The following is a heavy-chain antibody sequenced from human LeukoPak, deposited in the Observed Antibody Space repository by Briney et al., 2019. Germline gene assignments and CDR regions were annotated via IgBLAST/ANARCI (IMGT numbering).Heavy chain of an antibody. CDR2: IYTSGST. J-gene: IGHJ4*02. CDR3: ARHSNSGWYYFDY. CDR1: GGSISSYY. D-gene: IGHD6-19*01. V-gene: IGHV4-4*07. Sequence: SETLSLTGTVSGGSISSYYWSWFRQPAGKGLKWIGRIYTSGSTNYNPSLKSRVTMSVDTSKNQFSLKLSSVTAADTAVYYCARHSNSGWYYFDYWGQGTLVTVSS.